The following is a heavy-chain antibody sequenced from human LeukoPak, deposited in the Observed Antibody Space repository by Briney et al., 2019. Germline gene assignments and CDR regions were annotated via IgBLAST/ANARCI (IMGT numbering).Heavy chain of an antibody. CDR2: ISSSSYI. CDR3: ARAGSGDSSGYYRLFDY. CDR1: GFTFSSYS. D-gene: IGHD3-22*01. V-gene: IGHV3-21*01. J-gene: IGHJ4*02. Sequence: PGGSLRLSCAASGFTFSSYSMNWVRQAPGKGLEWVSSISSSSYIYYADSVKGRFTISRDNAKNSLYLQMNSLRAEDTAVYYCARAGSGDSSGYYRLFDYWGQGTLVTVSS.